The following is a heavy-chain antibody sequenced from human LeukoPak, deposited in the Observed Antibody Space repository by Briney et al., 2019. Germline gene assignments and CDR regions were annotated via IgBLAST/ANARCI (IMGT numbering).Heavy chain of an antibody. D-gene: IGHD6-19*01. J-gene: IGHJ4*02. CDR1: GYSISSGHY. CDR3: ARDLSTFSGWNGVDY. V-gene: IGHV4-38-2*02. Sequence: SETLSLTCTVSGYSISSGHYWGWIRQPPGKGREWIGSIYHSGSTYYNPSLKSRVTISVDTSKNQFSLKLSSVTAADTAVYYCARDLSTFSGWNGVDYWGQGTLVTVSS. CDR2: IYHSGST.